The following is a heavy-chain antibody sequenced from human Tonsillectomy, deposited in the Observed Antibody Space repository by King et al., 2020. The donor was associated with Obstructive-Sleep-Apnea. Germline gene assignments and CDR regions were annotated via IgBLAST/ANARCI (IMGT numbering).Heavy chain of an antibody. Sequence: QLVQSGAEVKKPGESLRISCKGSGYSFTNYWITWVRQMPGKGLVWMGRIDPSDSYTNYSPSFQGHVTISADKSISTACLQWSSLKASDTAMYYCARLRYDSNGYYYGDYWGQGTLVTVSS. V-gene: IGHV5-10-1*01. D-gene: IGHD3-22*01. CDR3: ARLRYDSNGYYYGDY. CDR2: IDPSDSYT. CDR1: GYSFTNYW. J-gene: IGHJ4*02.